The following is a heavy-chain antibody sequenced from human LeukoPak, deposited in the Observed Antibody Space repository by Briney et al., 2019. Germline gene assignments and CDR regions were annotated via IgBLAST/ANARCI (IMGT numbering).Heavy chain of an antibody. Sequence: ASVKVSCKASGYTFTSYDINWVRQGTGQGLEWVGWMNPNSGNTGYAQKFQGRVTMTRNTSVSTAYMELSSLRSGDTAVYYCARGRGSYFDYWGQGTLVTVSS. J-gene: IGHJ4*02. CDR3: ARGRGSYFDY. V-gene: IGHV1-8*01. D-gene: IGHD3-16*01. CDR2: MNPNSGNT. CDR1: GYTFTSYD.